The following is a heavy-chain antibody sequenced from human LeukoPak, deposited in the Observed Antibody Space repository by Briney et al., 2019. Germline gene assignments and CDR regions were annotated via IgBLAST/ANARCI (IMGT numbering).Heavy chain of an antibody. V-gene: IGHV5-51*01. D-gene: IGHD5-24*01. CDR1: GYSFTCYW. J-gene: IGHJ4*02. CDR3: ARTVEMATIVGYFTY. CDR2: IYPGDSDT. Sequence: GGSMRLSCKGSGYSFTCYWIGWLRQMPGKGLGWMGIIYPGDSDTRYSPSFQGQVTISADKSISTAYLQWSSLKASDAAMYYFARTVEMATIVGYFTYWGQGTLVTVSS.